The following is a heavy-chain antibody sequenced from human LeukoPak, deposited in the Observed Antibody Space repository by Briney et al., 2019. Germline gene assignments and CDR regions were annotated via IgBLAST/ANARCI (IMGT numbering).Heavy chain of an antibody. Sequence: SETLSLTRAVYGGSFSGYYWSWIRQPPGKGLEWIGEINHSGSTNYNPSLKSRVTISVDTSKNQFSLKLSSVTAADTAVYYCARVRGGPSDYWGQGTLVTVSS. CDR1: GGSFSGYY. D-gene: IGHD3-10*01. CDR3: ARVRGGPSDY. CDR2: INHSGST. V-gene: IGHV4-34*01. J-gene: IGHJ4*02.